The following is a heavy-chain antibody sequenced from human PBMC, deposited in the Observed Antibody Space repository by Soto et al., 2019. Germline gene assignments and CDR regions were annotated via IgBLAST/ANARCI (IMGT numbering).Heavy chain of an antibody. D-gene: IGHD6-13*01. V-gene: IGHV5-51*01. Sequence: GESLKISCKGSGYSFTSYWIGWVRQMPGKGLEWMGIIYPGDSDTRYSPSFQGQVTISADKSISTAYLQWSSLKASDTAMYYCARTAAADKDYSGMDAWGQRTTLTVSS. J-gene: IGHJ6*02. CDR2: IYPGDSDT. CDR3: ARTAAADKDYSGMDA. CDR1: GYSFTSYW.